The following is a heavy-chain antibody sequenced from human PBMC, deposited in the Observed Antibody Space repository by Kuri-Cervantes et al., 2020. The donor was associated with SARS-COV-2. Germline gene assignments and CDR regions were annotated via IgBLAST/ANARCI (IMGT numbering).Heavy chain of an antibody. CDR2: INPNSGGT. V-gene: IGHV1-2*04. D-gene: IGHD3-10*01. Sequence: ASVKVSCKASGYTFTGYYMHWVRQAPGQGLEWMGWINPNSGGTNYAQKFQGWVTMTRDTSGTGYMKLSRLRSDDTAVYYCARGMVRGLIQSYYYGMDVWGQGTTVTVSS. CDR3: ARGMVRGLIQSYYYGMDV. J-gene: IGHJ6*02. CDR1: GYTFTGYY.